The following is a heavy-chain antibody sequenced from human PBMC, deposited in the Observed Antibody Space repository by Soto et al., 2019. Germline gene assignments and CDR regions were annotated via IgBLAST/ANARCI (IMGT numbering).Heavy chain of an antibody. Sequence: ASVKVSCKASGYTFTGYYMHWVRQAPGRGLEWMGWINPNSGGTNYAQKFQGWVTMTRDTSISTAYMELSRLRSDDTAVYFCARDAVKDDYHGHYDGMGVSTRGTTVTGSS. CDR2: INPNSGGT. CDR3: ARDAVKDDYHGHYDGMGV. V-gene: IGHV1-2*04. CDR1: GYTFTGYY. D-gene: IGHD4-17*01. J-gene: IGHJ6*02.